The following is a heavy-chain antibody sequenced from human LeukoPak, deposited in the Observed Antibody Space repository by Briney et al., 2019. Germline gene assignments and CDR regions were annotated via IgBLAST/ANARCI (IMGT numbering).Heavy chain of an antibody. CDR1: GFTFGSFC. J-gene: IGHJ6*04. CDR2: ICYDGGKK. CDR3: ARDHYGDDGFGGGMDV. D-gene: IGHD4-17*01. Sequence: GRSLRLSCAASGFTFGSFCMHWVRQAPGKGLDWVAGICYDGGKKLYPDSVRGRFTISRDNSKSTLDLQMTSLRAEDTAVYYCARDHYGDDGFGGGMDVWGKGPTVPVSS. V-gene: IGHV3-33*01.